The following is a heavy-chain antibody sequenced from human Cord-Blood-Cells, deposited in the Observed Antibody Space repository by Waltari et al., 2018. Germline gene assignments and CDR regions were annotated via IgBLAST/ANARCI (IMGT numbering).Heavy chain of an antibody. CDR1: GGSFSGYY. V-gene: IGHV4-34*04. J-gene: IGHJ5*02. D-gene: IGHD3-10*01. CDR2: IIHSGRT. Sequence: QVQLQQWGAGLLKPSETLSLTCAVYGGSFSGYYWSWIRQPPGKGQEWIGEIIHSGRTNNTPSRKSRDNVSVDTSKNQCSLKLSSVTAADTAVYYCARVDYYGSGSYNWFDPWGQGTLVTVSS. CDR3: ARVDYYGSGSYNWFDP.